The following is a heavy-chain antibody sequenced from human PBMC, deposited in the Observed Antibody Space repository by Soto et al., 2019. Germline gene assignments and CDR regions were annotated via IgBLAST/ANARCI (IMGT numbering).Heavy chain of an antibody. CDR3: ARWSTGGSSWLFDY. J-gene: IGHJ4*02. D-gene: IGHD6-13*01. CDR2: IYYSGST. Sequence: SETLSLTCTVSGGSISSYYWSWIRQPPGKGLEWIGYIYYSGSTNYNPSLKSRVTISVDTSKNQFSLKLSSVTAADTAVYYCARWSTGGSSWLFDYWGQGTLVTVSS. V-gene: IGHV4-59*01. CDR1: GGSISSYY.